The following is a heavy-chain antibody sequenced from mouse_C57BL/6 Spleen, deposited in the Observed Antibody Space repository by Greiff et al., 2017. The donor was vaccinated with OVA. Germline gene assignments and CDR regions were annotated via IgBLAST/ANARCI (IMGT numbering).Heavy chain of an antibody. CDR1: GYTFTSYW. CDR2: INPSSGYT. CDR3: ARSSSYPYWYFDV. D-gene: IGHD1-1*01. J-gene: IGHJ1*03. Sequence: QVTLKVSGAELAKPGASVKLSCKASGYTFTSYWMHWVKQRPGQGLEWIGYINPSSGYTKYNQKFKDKATLTADKSSSTAYMQLSSLTYEDSAVYYCARSSSYPYWYFDVWGTGTTVTVSS. V-gene: IGHV1-7*01.